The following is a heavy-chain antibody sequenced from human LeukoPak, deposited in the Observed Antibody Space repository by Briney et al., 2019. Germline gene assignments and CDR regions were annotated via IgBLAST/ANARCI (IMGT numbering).Heavy chain of an antibody. CDR1: GYTFTTYD. V-gene: IGHV1-8*01. D-gene: IGHD6-19*01. CDR2: LSPNSGQT. Sequence: GASVKVSCKASGYTFTTYDINWVRQATGQGLEWMGWLSPNSGQTAYAQKFQGRVTMTRDTSISTFYLELSSLTSEDTAVYYCTKGNGVAGDYWGQGTLVTVSS. CDR3: TKGNGVAGDY. J-gene: IGHJ4*02.